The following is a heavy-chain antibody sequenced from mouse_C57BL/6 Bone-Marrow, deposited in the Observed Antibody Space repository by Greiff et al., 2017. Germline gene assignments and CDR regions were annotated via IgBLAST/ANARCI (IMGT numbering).Heavy chain of an antibody. CDR1: GFTFSSYT. CDR3: ARDFYYYGSSPYYYAMDY. Sequence: EVQLVESGGGLVKPGGSLKLSCAASGFTFSSYTMSWVRQTPEKRLEWVATISGGGGNTYYPDSVKGRFTISRDNAKNTLYLQMSSLRSEDTALYYCARDFYYYGSSPYYYAMDYWGQGTSVTVSS. CDR2: ISGGGGNT. J-gene: IGHJ4*01. V-gene: IGHV5-9*01. D-gene: IGHD1-1*01.